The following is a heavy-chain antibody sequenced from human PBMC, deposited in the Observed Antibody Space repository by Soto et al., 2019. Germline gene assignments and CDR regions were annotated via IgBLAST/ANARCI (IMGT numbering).Heavy chain of an antibody. CDR2: MHYSGTT. J-gene: IGHJ4*02. CDR3: AAGNDY. D-gene: IGHD6-13*01. CDR1: GASISSYF. Sequence: QVQLQESGPGLVKPSETLSLTCTVSGASISSYFWNWIRQPPGKGLEWIGNMHYSGTTNYNPSLKSRLTISVDTSKTHFSLKLSSVTAADTAIYYCAAGNDYWGQGTLVTVSS. V-gene: IGHV4-59*01.